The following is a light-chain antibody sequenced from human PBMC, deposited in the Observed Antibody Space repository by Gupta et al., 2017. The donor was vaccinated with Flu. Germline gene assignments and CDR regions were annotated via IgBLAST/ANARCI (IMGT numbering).Light chain of an antibody. Sequence: VTTSCSGSSSTIGSSTVNCYQQFPERAPNLLIYSDSKRRSGAPDRFSGSRSGTSAALAISGLQAEEEADYYCEAWDDSRNGLFVFGTGTKVTVL. V-gene: IGLV1-44*01. CDR1: SSTIGSST. J-gene: IGLJ1*01. CDR3: EAWDDSRNGLFV. CDR2: SDS.